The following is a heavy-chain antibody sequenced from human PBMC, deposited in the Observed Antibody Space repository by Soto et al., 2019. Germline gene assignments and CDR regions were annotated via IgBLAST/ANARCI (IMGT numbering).Heavy chain of an antibody. J-gene: IGHJ4*02. CDR1: GFTFSSYG. CDR3: AHGAYSGSYLAY. D-gene: IGHD1-26*01. CDR2: ISYDGSNK. V-gene: IGHV3-30*03. Sequence: QVQLVESGGGVVQPGRSLRLSCAASGFTFSSYGMHWVRQAPGKGLEWVAVISYDGSNKYYADSVKGRFTISIDNSKNTLYLQMKKLRAEDTAVYYCAHGAYSGSYLAYWGQGTLVTVSS.